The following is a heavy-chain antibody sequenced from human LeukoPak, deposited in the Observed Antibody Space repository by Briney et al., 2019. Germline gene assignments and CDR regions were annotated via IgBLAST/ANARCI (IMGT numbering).Heavy chain of an antibody. D-gene: IGHD4-23*01. V-gene: IGHV3-7*01. CDR1: GFTFSSYG. CDR2: IKQDGSEK. Sequence: HPGGSLRLSGAASGFTFSSYGVHWVRQAPGKGLEWVANIKQDGSEKYYVDSVKGRFTISRDNAKNSLYLQMNSLRAEDTAVYYCARAKGHYGGVGYFDYWGQGTLVTVSS. J-gene: IGHJ4*02. CDR3: ARAKGHYGGVGYFDY.